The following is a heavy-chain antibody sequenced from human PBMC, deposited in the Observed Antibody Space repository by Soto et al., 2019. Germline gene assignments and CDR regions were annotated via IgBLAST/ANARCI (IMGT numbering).Heavy chain of an antibody. J-gene: IGHJ4*02. CDR1: GGSISSYY. V-gene: IGHV4-59*01. D-gene: IGHD2-15*01. CDR3: ARDSGYCSGGSCYPREYYFDY. Sequence: SETLSLTCTVSGGSISSYYWSWLRQPPGKGLEWIGYIYYSGSTNYNPSLKSRVTISVDTSKNQFSLKLSSVTAADTAVYYCARDSGYCSGGSCYPREYYFDYWGQGTLVTVSS. CDR2: IYYSGST.